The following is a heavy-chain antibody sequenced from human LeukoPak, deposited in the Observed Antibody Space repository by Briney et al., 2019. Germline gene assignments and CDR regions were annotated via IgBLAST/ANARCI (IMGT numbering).Heavy chain of an antibody. Sequence: GGSLRLSCAASGITFSGSGMSWVRQAPGKGLEWVAFIRYDGSNKYYADSVKGRFTISRDNSKNTLYLQMNSLRAEDTAVYYCAKAPVTTCSGAYCYPFDYWSQGTLVTVSS. CDR3: AKAPVTTCSGAYCYPFDY. D-gene: IGHD2-15*01. J-gene: IGHJ4*02. CDR2: IRYDGSNK. CDR1: GITFSGSG. V-gene: IGHV3-30*02.